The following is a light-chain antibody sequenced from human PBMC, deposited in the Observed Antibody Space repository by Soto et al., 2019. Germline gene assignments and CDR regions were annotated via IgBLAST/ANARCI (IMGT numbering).Light chain of an antibody. J-gene: IGKJ1*01. CDR2: ETS. Sequence: DIQMTQSPSSLSASVGDRVTISCRASQTSATFVNWYQQKSGSAPRLLIYETSALQRGVPSRFSGSGSGTHFVLSISDFQPEDSATYFCQQPYTNPQTFGQGTKVEIK. V-gene: IGKV1-39*01. CDR1: QTSATF. CDR3: QQPYTNPQT.